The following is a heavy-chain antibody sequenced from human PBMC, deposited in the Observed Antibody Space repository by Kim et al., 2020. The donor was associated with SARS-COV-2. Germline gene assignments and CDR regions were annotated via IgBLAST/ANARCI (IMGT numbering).Heavy chain of an antibody. Sequence: SETLSLTCTVSGGSISSSSYYWGWIRQPPGKGLEWIGSIYYSGSTYYNPSLKSRVTISVDTSKNQFSLKLSSVTAADTAVYYCASGIITIFGVVIMTPFDYWGQGTLVTVSS. CDR3: ASGIITIFGVVIMTPFDY. J-gene: IGHJ4*02. V-gene: IGHV4-39*01. CDR2: IYYSGST. D-gene: IGHD3-3*01. CDR1: GGSISSSSYY.